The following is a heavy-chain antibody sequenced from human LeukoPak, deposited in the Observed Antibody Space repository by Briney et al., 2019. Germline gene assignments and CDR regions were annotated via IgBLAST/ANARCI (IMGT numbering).Heavy chain of an antibody. D-gene: IGHD6-6*01. V-gene: IGHV3-21*01. CDR1: GFTFSSYS. CDR3: ARDGLLAARPIDY. Sequence: GGSLRLSCAASGFTFSSYSINWVRQAPGQGLEWVSSISSGNSYIYYAESVKGRFTISRDNAKNSLYLQMNSLRAEDTAVYYCARDGLLAARPIDYWGQGTLVTVSS. CDR2: ISSGNSYI. J-gene: IGHJ4*02.